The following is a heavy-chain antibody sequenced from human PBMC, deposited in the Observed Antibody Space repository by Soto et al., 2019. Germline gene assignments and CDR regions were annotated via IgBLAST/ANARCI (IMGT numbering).Heavy chain of an antibody. CDR2: INPSGGST. Sequence: ASVKVSCKASGYTFTSYYMHWVREAPGQGLEWMGIINPSGGSTSYAQKFQGRVTMTRDTSTSTVYMELSSLRSEDTAVYYCARDIAAAGKSRHYDYGMDVWCQGTTVPVSS. D-gene: IGHD6-13*01. CDR1: GYTFTSYY. J-gene: IGHJ6*02. CDR3: ARDIAAAGKSRHYDYGMDV. V-gene: IGHV1-46*01.